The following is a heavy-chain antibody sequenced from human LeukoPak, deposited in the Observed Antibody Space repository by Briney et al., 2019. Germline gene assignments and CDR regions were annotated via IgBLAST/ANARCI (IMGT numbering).Heavy chain of an antibody. CDR1: GGSFSGYY. J-gene: IGHJ4*01. V-gene: IGHV4-34*01. D-gene: IGHD3-9*01. Sequence: SETLSLTCAVDGGSFSGYYWSWIRQPPGKGLEWIGEINHSGSTNYNPSLKSRVTISVDTSKNQFSLKLSSGTAADTAVYYWARGRDFHILTGYYIQGGVNYFGYRGQGNLVPGSP. CDR2: INHSGST. CDR3: ARGRDFHILTGYYIQGGVNYFGY.